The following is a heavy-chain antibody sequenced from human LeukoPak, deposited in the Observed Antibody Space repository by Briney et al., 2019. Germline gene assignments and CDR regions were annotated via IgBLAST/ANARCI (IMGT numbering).Heavy chain of an antibody. CDR3: ARDQGYSSSTSCYVRAAFDI. J-gene: IGHJ3*02. Sequence: GGSLRLSCAASGFTFSSYSMNWVRQAPGKGLEWVSSISSSSSYIYYADSVKGRFTISRDNAKNSLYLQMNSLRAEDTAVYYCARDQGYSSSTSCYVRAAFDIWGQGTMVTVPS. CDR2: ISSSSSYI. V-gene: IGHV3-21*01. CDR1: GFTFSSYS. D-gene: IGHD2-2*01.